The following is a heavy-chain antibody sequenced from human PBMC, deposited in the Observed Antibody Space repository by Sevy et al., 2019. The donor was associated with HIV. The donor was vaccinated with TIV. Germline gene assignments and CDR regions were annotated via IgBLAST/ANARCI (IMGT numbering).Heavy chain of an antibody. V-gene: IGHV3-30*04. CDR1: GFIFSNFA. CDR2: TSYDGSHK. D-gene: IGHD1-26*01. CDR3: ARGENNDEFFQY. J-gene: IGHJ1*01. Sequence: GGSLRLSCAASGFIFSNFAMHWVRQAPGKGLEWVAVTSYDGSHKYYADSVKGRFTVSRDNSRNILSLEMNSLRRDDTALYYCARGENNDEFFQYWGQGTLVTVSS.